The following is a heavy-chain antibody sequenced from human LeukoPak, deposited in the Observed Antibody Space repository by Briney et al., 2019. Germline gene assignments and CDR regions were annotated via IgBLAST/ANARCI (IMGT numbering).Heavy chain of an antibody. CDR2: IYYSGST. J-gene: IGHJ3*02. CDR3: ARVASGYDVFDI. Sequence: SETLSLTCTVSGGSIISYYWSWIRQPPGKGLEWIGSIYYSGSTNYNPSLKSRVTISVDTSKNQFSLKLSSVTAADTAVFYCARVASGYDVFDIWGQGTMVTVSS. D-gene: IGHD3-3*01. CDR1: GGSIISYY. V-gene: IGHV4-59*01.